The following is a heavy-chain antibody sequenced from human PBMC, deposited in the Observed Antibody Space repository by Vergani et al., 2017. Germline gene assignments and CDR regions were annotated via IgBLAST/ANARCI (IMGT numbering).Heavy chain of an antibody. CDR1: GFTFSSYA. CDR3: ARENCSGGSCYSTYFDY. D-gene: IGHD2-15*01. J-gene: IGHJ4*02. V-gene: IGHV3-30-3*01. CDR2: ISYDGSNK. Sequence: QVQLVESGGGVVQPGRSLRLSCAASGFTFSSYAMHWVRQAPGKGLGWVAVISYDGSNKYYADSVKGRFTISRDNSKNTLYLQMNSLRAEDTAVYYCARENCSGGSCYSTYFDYWGQGTLVTVSS.